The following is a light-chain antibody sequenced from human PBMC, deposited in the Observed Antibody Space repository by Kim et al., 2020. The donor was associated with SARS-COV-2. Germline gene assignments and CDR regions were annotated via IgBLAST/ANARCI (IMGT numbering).Light chain of an antibody. CDR2: GKN. Sequence: SSELTQDPAVSVALGQTVRITCQGDSLRSYYASWYQQKPGQARVLVIYGKNNRPSGIPDRFSGSSSGNTASLTITGAQAEDEADYYCNSRDSSGDLWVFGGGTKLTVL. CDR3: NSRDSSGDLWV. V-gene: IGLV3-19*01. CDR1: SLRSYY. J-gene: IGLJ3*02.